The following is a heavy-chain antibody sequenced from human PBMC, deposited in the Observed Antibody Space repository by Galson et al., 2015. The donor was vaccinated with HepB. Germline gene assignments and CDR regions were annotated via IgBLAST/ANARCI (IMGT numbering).Heavy chain of an antibody. J-gene: IGHJ4*02. V-gene: IGHV1-18*04. CDR3: AREVGYCGGDCYSPLGY. CDR1: GYTFTSHA. Sequence: SVKVSCKASGYTFTSHAITWVRQAPGQGLEWMGWISIYNSKTNYAQKLQGRVTVTTDTSTSTAYMELRSLTYDDTAVYFCAREVGYCGGDCYSPLGYWGQGTLVTVSS. CDR2: ISIYNSKT. D-gene: IGHD2-21*01.